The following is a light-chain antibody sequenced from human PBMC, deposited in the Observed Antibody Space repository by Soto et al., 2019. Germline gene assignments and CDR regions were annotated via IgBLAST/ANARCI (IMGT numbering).Light chain of an antibody. CDR1: QGIRSD. Sequence: DIQMTQSPSSLSASVGDRVTITCRASQGIRSDLGWYQQKAGKAPKRLIYDASTLQSGVPSRFKGSGSGTEFTLTISSLRPEDFATYYCLHQNSYLALSFGGGTKVEIK. J-gene: IGKJ4*01. CDR3: LHQNSYLALS. CDR2: DAS. V-gene: IGKV1-17*01.